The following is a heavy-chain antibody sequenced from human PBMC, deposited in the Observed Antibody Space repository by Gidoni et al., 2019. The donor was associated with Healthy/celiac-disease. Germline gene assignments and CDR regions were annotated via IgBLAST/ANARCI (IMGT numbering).Heavy chain of an antibody. D-gene: IGHD6-19*01. CDR3: ARGRRDLWLVPGKFDY. Sequence: QVQLQQWGAGLLKPSETLSLTCAVYGGSFSGYYWIWIRQPPGKGLEWIGEINHSGSTNYNPSLKSRVTIAVDTSKNQFSLKLSSVTAADTAVYYCARGRRDLWLVPGKFDYWGQGTLVTVSS. CDR1: GGSFSGYY. J-gene: IGHJ4*02. V-gene: IGHV4-34*01. CDR2: INHSGST.